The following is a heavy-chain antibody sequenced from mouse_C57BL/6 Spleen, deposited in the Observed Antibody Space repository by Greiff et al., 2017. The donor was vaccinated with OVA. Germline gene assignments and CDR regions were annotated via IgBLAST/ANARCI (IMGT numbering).Heavy chain of an antibody. Sequence: EVKLVESGPELVKPGASVKIPCKASGYTFTDYNMDWVKQSHGKSLEWIGDINPNNGGTIYNQKFKGKATLTVDKSSSTAYMELRSLTSEDTAVYYCARTPYAMDYWGQGTSVTVSS. CDR2: INPNNGGT. CDR1: GYTFTDYN. CDR3: ARTPYAMDY. V-gene: IGHV1-18*01. J-gene: IGHJ4*01.